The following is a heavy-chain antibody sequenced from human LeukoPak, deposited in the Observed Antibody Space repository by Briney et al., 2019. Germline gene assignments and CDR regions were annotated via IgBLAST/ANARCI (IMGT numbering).Heavy chain of an antibody. V-gene: IGHV3-33*01. CDR2: IWYDGSSK. J-gene: IGHJ4*02. Sequence: GESLKISCAASGFTFSTYGMHWVRQAPGKGLEXVXVIWYDGSSKYYADSVRGRFTISRDNFKDTLYLQMNSLRAEDTAVYYCARDLEIGSSSYYFDYWGQGTLVTVSS. D-gene: IGHD3-3*01. CDR3: ARDLEIGSSSYYFDY. CDR1: GFTFSTYG.